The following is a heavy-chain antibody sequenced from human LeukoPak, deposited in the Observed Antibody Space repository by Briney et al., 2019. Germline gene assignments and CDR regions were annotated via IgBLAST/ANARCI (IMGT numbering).Heavy chain of an antibody. CDR3: ASWGDGPY. D-gene: IGHD3-16*01. J-gene: IGHJ4*02. V-gene: IGHV1-69*04. CDR1: GGTFSSYA. CDR2: IIPILGIA. Sequence: GASVKVSCKASGGTFSSYAISWVRQAPGQGLEWMGRIIPILGIANYAQKFQGRDTITADKSTSTAYMELNSLRSEDTAVYYCASWGDGPYWGQGTLVTVSS.